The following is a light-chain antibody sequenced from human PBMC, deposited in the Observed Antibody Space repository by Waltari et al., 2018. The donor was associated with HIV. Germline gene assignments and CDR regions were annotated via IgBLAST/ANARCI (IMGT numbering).Light chain of an antibody. V-gene: IGLV2-11*01. CDR2: DVS. J-gene: IGLJ1*01. CDR1: NSDVGRYNY. Sequence: QSALTQPRSVSGSLGQSVTISCTGTNSDVGRYNYVSWFQPHPGKAPKLMSYDVSKRPSGVPAGVSGSKSGNTASLTISGLQAEEEADYYCCSYAGSIPFVFGSGTKLTVL. CDR3: CSYAGSIPFV.